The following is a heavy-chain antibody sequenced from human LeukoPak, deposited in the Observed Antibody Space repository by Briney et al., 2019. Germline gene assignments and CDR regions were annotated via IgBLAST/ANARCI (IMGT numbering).Heavy chain of an antibody. D-gene: IGHD4-11*01. CDR3: TRGPYSNLGRFDY. CDR2: INHSGST. J-gene: IGHJ4*02. V-gene: IGHV4-30-4*01. CDR1: GVSIKNGDYH. Sequence: SQTLSLTCSVSGVSIKNGDYHWSWIRQPPGKGLEWIGEINHSGSTNYNPSLKSRVTISVDTSKNQFSLKLSSVIAADTAVYYCTRGPYSNLGRFDYWGQGTLVTVSS.